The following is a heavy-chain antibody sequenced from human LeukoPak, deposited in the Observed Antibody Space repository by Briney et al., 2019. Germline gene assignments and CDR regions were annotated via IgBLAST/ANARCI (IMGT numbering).Heavy chain of an antibody. D-gene: IGHD3-3*01. V-gene: IGHV4-38-2*02. Sequence: SSETLSLTCTVSGYSISSGYYWGWIRQPPGKGLEWIGSIYHSGIAYYNPSLKSQVTISVDTSKNQFSLKLSSVTAADTAVYYCARDRGFWSGYSNDYWGQGTLVTVSS. CDR1: GYSISSGYY. J-gene: IGHJ4*02. CDR2: IYHSGIA. CDR3: ARDRGFWSGYSNDY.